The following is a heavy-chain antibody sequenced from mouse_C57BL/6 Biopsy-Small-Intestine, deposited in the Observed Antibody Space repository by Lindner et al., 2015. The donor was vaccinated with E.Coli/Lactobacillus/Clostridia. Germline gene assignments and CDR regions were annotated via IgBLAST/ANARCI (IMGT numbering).Heavy chain of an antibody. V-gene: IGHV5-17*01. CDR3: TRRGNYDTMDY. CDR2: ISHGSSIV. Sequence: VQLQESGGGLVKPGGSLRLSCAASGFTFSDYGMHWVRQAPEKGLEWIAYISHGSSIVSYADTVKGRFTISRDIAKNTLFLQMTSLRSEDTAMYFCTRRGNYDTMDYWGQGTSITVSS. D-gene: IGHD2-1*01. J-gene: IGHJ4*01. CDR1: GFTFSDYG.